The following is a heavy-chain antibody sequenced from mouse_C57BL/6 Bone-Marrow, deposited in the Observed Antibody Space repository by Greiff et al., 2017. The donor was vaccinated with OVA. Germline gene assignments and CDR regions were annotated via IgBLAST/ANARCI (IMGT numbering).Heavy chain of an antibody. CDR1: GFTFSDYY. CDR3: ARLRRFAY. J-gene: IGHJ3*01. CDR2: ISNGGGST. V-gene: IGHV5-12*01. Sequence: EVQVVESGGGLVQPGGSLKLSCAASGFTFSDYYMYWVRQTPEKRLEWVAYISNGGGSTYYPDTVKGRFTISRDNAKNTLYLQMSRLKSEDTAMYYCARLRRFAYWGKGTLVTVSA.